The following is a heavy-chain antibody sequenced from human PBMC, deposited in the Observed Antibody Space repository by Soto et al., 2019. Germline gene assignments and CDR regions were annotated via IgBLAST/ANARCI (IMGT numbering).Heavy chain of an antibody. CDR1: DGSISSGGYY. CDR3: ARGGVLLEYFQH. J-gene: IGHJ1*01. V-gene: IGHV4-31*03. D-gene: IGHD1-26*01. CDR2: IYYSGST. Sequence: QVQLQESGPGLVKPSQTLSLTCTVSDGSISSGGYYWSWIRQHPGKGLEWIGYIYYSGSTYYNPSLKSRVTISVDTSKNQFSLKLSSVTAADTAVYYCARGGVLLEYFQHWGQGTLVTVSS.